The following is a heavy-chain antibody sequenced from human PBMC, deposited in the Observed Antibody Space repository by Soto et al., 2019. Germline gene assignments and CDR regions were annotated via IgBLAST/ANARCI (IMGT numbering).Heavy chain of an antibody. CDR2: IYYSGST. CDR1: SCSIRSSSYF. CDR3: ARVGAYCSSTSCSKWFDP. D-gene: IGHD2-2*01. Sequence: SETLSLTCRVASCSIRSSSYFWGWIRKPPGKGLEWIGSIYYSGSTYYNPSLKSRVTVSVDTSKNQFSLKLSSVTAADTAVYYCARVGAYCSSTSCSKWFDPWGQGTLVTVS. V-gene: IGHV4-39*01. J-gene: IGHJ5*02.